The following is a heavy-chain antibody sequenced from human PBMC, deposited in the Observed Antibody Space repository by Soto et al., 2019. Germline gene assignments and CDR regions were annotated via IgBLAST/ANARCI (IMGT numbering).Heavy chain of an antibody. CDR1: GYTFTGHY. J-gene: IGHJ4*02. CDR3: GRGRSGQIVVFY. V-gene: IGHV1-2*02. Sequence: GALVRVSCKASGYTFTGHYIHWVRQAPEQGPEWMGEIGPESGATRYAQRFQGRVTMTMDMSITTVYMELNNLSPDDTAVYYCGRGRSGQIVVFYWGQGTPVTVSS. CDR2: IGPESGAT. D-gene: IGHD1-26*01.